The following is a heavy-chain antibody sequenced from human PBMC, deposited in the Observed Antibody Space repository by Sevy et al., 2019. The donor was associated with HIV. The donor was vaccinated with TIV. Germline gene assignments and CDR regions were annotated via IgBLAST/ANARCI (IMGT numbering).Heavy chain of an antibody. CDR3: AKDGGGNYPDAFDI. CDR2: IRYDGSKK. D-gene: IGHD1-26*01. V-gene: IGHV3-30*02. Sequence: GGSLRLSCAASGFTFSTYGMHWVRQAPGKGLEWVVFIRYDGSKKYYVDSAKGRFTISRDNSKNTLYLQMNSLRAEDTAVYYCAKDGGGNYPDAFDIWGQGTMVTVSS. J-gene: IGHJ3*02. CDR1: GFTFSTYG.